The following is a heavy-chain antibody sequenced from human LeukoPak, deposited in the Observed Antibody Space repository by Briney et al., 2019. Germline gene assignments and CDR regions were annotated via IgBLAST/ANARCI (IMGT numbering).Heavy chain of an antibody. V-gene: IGHV1-24*01. CDR2: FDPEDGET. J-gene: IGHJ5*02. CDR1: GYTLTELS. Sequence: ASVKVSCKVSGYTLTELSMHWVRQAPGKGLEWMGGFDPEDGETIYAQKFQGRVTMTEDTSTDTAYMELSSLRSEDTAVYYCARVDQYQLLYVPYNWFDPWGQGTLVTVSS. D-gene: IGHD2-2*02. CDR3: ARVDQYQLLYVPYNWFDP.